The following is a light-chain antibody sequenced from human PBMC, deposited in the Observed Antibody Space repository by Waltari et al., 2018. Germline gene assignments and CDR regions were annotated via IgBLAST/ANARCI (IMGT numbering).Light chain of an antibody. CDR3: QAWGSSTHIV. CDR2: QDD. V-gene: IGLV3-1*01. Sequence: SYELTQPPSLSVSPGQTVSITCSGDKLGDKYVCWYQQKPGQSPVLVIYQDDKRPSGIPARFPGSNSGNTATLTISGTQTMDEGDYYCQAWGSSTHIVFGGGTKLTVL. J-gene: IGLJ3*02. CDR1: KLGDKY.